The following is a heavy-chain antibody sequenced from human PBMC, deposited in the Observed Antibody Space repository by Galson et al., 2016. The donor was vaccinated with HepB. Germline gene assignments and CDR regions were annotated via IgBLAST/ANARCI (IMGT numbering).Heavy chain of an antibody. CDR2: IYYTGTT. CDR3: VRQQRAGLMNF. CDR1: GASISSSYYY. D-gene: IGHD6-19*01. Sequence: SETLSLTCTVSGASISSSYYYWGWLRQPPGKGLEWVGSIYYTGTTYYNPSIQSRVTISVDTSKNQFSLKLTSVTAADTALYTCVRQQRAGLMNFWGQGTMVTVSS. V-gene: IGHV4-39*01. J-gene: IGHJ3*01.